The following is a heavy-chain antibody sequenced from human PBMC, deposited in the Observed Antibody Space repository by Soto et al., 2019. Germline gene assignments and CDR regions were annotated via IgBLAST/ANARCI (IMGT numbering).Heavy chain of an antibody. D-gene: IGHD2-8*01. J-gene: IGHJ4*02. Sequence: GASVKVSCKASGYTFTNYGITWVRQAPGQGLEWMGWISAYNGNTHYTQRLQGRVTMTTDTSTNTAYMELSSLRSEDTAVYYCATGFDGRDLDYWGQGTLVTVSS. CDR2: ISAYNGNT. CDR1: GYTFTNYG. V-gene: IGHV1-18*01. CDR3: ATGFDGRDLDY.